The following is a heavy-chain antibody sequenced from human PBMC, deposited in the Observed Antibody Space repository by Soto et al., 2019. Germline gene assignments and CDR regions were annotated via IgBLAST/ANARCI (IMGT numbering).Heavy chain of an antibody. Sequence: SQTLSLTCAISGDSVSSNSAAWNWIRQSPSRGLEWLGRTDYRSKWYHDYAPSVKSRITINPDTSKNHFSLQLNSMTPEDAAVYYCARERGVLSEAFDIWGRGTMVTVS. CDR2: TDYRSKWYH. D-gene: IGHD3-16*02. V-gene: IGHV6-1*01. CDR1: GDSVSSNSAA. J-gene: IGHJ3*02. CDR3: ARERGVLSEAFDI.